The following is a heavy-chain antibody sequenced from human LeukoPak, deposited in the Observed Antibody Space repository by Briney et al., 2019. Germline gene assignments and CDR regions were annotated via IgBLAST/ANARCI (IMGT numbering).Heavy chain of an antibody. CDR1: GYTLTSYG. V-gene: IGHV1-18*01. CDR2: ISAYNGNT. D-gene: IGHD3-10*01. Sequence: ASVKVSCKASGYTLTSYGISWVRQAPGQGLEWMGWISAYNGNTNYAQKLQGRVTMTTDTSTSTAYMELRSLRSDDTAVYYCARYRPIVTMVRGVIQDYWGQGTLVTVSS. J-gene: IGHJ4*02. CDR3: ARYRPIVTMVRGVIQDY.